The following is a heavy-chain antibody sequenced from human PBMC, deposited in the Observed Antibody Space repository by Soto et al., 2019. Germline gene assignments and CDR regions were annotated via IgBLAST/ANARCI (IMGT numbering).Heavy chain of an antibody. CDR1: GFSLSTSGVG. J-gene: IGHJ3*02. CDR2: IYWDDDK. Sequence: QITLKESGPTLVKPTQTLTLTCTFSGFSLSTSGVGVGWFRQPPGKTLEWLALIYWDDDKRYSPSLKSRLTITKDTSKNQVVRTMTNMDPVDTATYCSAHSDFLSGYGKREAFDIWGQGTMVTVSS. D-gene: IGHD3-3*01. CDR3: AHSDFLSGYGKREAFDI. V-gene: IGHV2-5*02.